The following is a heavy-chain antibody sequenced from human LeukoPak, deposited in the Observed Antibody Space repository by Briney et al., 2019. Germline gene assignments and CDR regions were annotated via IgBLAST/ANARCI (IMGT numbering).Heavy chain of an antibody. CDR1: GFTFSSYA. J-gene: IGHJ5*02. CDR3: AKGRQQLAFDP. D-gene: IGHD6-13*01. V-gene: IGHV3-23*01. CDR2: ITGSGAST. Sequence: PGGSLRLSCAASGFTFSSYAMSWVRQAPGKWLKWVSGITGSGASTYYADSVKGRFTISRDNSKNTLFLQINSLRAEDTAIYYCAKGRQQLAFDPWGQGTLVTVSS.